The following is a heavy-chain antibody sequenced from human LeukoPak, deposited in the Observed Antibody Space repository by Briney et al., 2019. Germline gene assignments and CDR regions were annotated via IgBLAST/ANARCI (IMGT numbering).Heavy chain of an antibody. CDR1: GYTFTNYG. V-gene: IGHV1-18*01. CDR3: GRDQNYIVGDY. CDR2: INVDTGQT. Sequence: GASVKVSCKTSGYTFTNYGISWVRQAPGQGLEWMGWINVDTGQTGYAQKLQGRVTVTTDTSTTTAYIELRSLGSDDTAVYFCGRDQNYIVGDYWGQGTLVTVSS. D-gene: IGHD2-15*01. J-gene: IGHJ4*02.